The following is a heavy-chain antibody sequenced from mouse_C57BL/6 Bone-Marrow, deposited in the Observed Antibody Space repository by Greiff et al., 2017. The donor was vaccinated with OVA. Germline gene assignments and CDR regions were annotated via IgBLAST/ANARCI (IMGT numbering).Heavy chain of an antibody. J-gene: IGHJ2*01. CDR2: ISDGGSYT. V-gene: IGHV5-4*01. Sequence: EVQGVESGGGLVKPGGSLKLSCAASGFTFSSYAMSWVRQTPEKRLEWVATISDGGSYTYYPDNVKGRFTISRDNAKNNLYLQMSHLKSEDTAMYYCARDSPLDYWGQGTTLTVAS. CDR1: GFTFSSYA. CDR3: ARDSPLDY.